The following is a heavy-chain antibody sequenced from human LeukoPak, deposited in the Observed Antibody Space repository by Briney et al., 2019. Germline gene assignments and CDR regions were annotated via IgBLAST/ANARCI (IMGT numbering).Heavy chain of an antibody. CDR1: GGSFSGHY. CDR2: INHSGNT. V-gene: IGHV4-34*01. CDR3: ASRGGYKFRFTDYYYYYMDV. J-gene: IGHJ6*03. Sequence: SETLSLTCAVHGGSFSGHYWSWIRQPPGKGLEWVGEINHSGNTNYNPSLKSRVTISVDTSKNQFSLKLSSVTAADTAVYYCASRGGYKFRFTDYYYYYMDVWGNGTTVTVSS. D-gene: IGHD5-24*01.